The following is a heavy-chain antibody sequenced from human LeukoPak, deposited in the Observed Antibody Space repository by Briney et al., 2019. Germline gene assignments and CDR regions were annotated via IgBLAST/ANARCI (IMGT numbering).Heavy chain of an antibody. Sequence: SETLSLTCTVSDXSISTYYWSWIRQPPGKGLESIGYIFYSGTTNYSPSLKSRLTISLDTSKNQLSLKLSSLTAADTAVYYCARSGGGGRFFDSWGQGTLVTVSS. CDR2: IFYSGTT. J-gene: IGHJ4*02. V-gene: IGHV4-59*08. D-gene: IGHD2-15*01. CDR1: DXSISTYY. CDR3: ARSGGGGRFFDS.